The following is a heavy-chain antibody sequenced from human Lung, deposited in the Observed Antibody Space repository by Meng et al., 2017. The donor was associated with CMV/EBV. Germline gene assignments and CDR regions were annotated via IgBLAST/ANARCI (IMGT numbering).Heavy chain of an antibody. CDR2: ISYDGSNK. CDR1: GFTFSSYA. D-gene: IGHD6-19*01. CDR3: ARLAGGSGSEG. Sequence: GGPXRLXCAASGFTFSSYAMHWVRQAPGKGLEWVAVISYDGSNKYYADSVKGRFTISRDNSKNTLYLQMNSLRAEDTAVYYCARLAGGSGSEGWGQGTLVTVSS. J-gene: IGHJ4*02. V-gene: IGHV3-30-3*01.